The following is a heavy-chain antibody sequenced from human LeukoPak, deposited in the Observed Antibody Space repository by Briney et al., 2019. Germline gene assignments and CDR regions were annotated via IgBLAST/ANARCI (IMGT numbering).Heavy chain of an antibody. D-gene: IGHD6-6*01. CDR3: ARRKIAARPYWFDP. J-gene: IGHJ5*02. CDR2: MNTNSGNR. V-gene: IGHV1-8*01. Sequence: ASVTVSCKASGYTFTSYDINWVRQATGQGLEWMGGMNTNSGNRGYAQKFQGRVTMTRNTSISTAYMELSSLRSEETAVYYCARRKIAARPYWFDPWGQGTLVTVSS. CDR1: GYTFTSYD.